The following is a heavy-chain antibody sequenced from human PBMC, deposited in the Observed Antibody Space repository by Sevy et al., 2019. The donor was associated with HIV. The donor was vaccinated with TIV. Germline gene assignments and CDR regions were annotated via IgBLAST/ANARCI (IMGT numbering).Heavy chain of an antibody. CDR1: NYSISSGYY. Sequence: SETLSLTCAVSNYSISSGYYWGWIRQSPGKGLEWIGNIYHSGSTYYNPSLKSRVTISVDASKNYFSLRLTSVTAADTAVYYCARASGGDRLDYYGMHVWGQGTTVTVSS. J-gene: IGHJ6*02. CDR2: IYHSGST. V-gene: IGHV4-38-2*01. CDR3: ARASGGDRLDYYGMHV. D-gene: IGHD2-15*01.